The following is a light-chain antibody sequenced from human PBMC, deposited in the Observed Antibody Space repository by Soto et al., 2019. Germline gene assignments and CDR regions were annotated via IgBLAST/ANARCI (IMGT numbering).Light chain of an antibody. V-gene: IGLV2-14*01. CDR3: SSYTTSSTLEGV. Sequence: QSALTQPASVSGSPGQSITISCTGTSSDVGGYNRVSWYQQHSGKAPKLMIYDVTIRPSGVSNRFSGSKSGNTASLTISGLQAEDEAEYCCSSYTTSSTLEGVFGTGTKLTVL. CDR2: DVT. J-gene: IGLJ1*01. CDR1: SSDVGGYNR.